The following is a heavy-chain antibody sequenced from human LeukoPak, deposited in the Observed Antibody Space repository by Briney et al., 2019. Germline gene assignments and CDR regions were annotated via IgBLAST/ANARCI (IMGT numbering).Heavy chain of an antibody. V-gene: IGHV5-51*01. D-gene: IGHD5-24*01. CDR1: GYDFSTYW. Sequence: GESLKISCKGLGYDFSTYWNAWVRQRPGKGLEWMGIIYPGGSETRYDPSFQGQVTISADRSTSTAYLQWSSLRASDTAMYYCARASRDGYNQNFDHWGQGTLVAVSS. J-gene: IGHJ4*02. CDR3: ARASRDGYNQNFDH. CDR2: IYPGGSET.